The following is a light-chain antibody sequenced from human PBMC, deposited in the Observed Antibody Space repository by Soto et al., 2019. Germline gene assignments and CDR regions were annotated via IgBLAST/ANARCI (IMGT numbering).Light chain of an antibody. CDR1: RSKIGAGYD. J-gene: IGLJ1*01. V-gene: IGLV1-40*01. Sequence: QFVLAQPPSVSGAPGATVPISCTGSRSKIGAGYDIHWYQFLPGTAPKLLLYSINKRPSGIPDRFSGSKSGTSASLAITGLQPEDEADYYCQSYDDSLSGSGVFGTGTKVTVL. CDR3: QSYDDSLSGSGV. CDR2: SIN.